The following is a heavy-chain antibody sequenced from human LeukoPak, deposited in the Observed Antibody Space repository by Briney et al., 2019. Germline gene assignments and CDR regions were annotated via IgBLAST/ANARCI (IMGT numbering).Heavy chain of an antibody. D-gene: IGHD3-10*01. Sequence: SETLSLTCAVYGGSFSGYYWSWIRQPPGKGLEWIGEISHSGSTNYNPSLKSRVTISVDTSKNQFSLKLSSVTAADTAVYYCARSGVVRGVITHKTIDYWGQGTLVTVSS. V-gene: IGHV4-34*01. CDR3: ARSGVVRGVITHKTIDY. CDR1: GGSFSGYY. CDR2: ISHSGST. J-gene: IGHJ4*02.